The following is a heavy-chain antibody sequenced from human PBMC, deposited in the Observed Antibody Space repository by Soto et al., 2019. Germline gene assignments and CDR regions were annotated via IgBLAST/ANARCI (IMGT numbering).Heavy chain of an antibody. CDR1: GGTFSSYS. CDR3: ARNNYYDSSGYYYFDY. D-gene: IGHD3-22*01. CDR2: IIPIFGTT. J-gene: IGHJ4*02. V-gene: IGHV1-69*13. Sequence: SVKVSCKASGGTFSSYSISWVRQAPGQGLEWMGGIIPIFGTTKHAQKFQGRVTSTADESTSTVYMELSRLTSEDTALYYCARNNYYDSSGYYYFDYWGQGTPVTVSS.